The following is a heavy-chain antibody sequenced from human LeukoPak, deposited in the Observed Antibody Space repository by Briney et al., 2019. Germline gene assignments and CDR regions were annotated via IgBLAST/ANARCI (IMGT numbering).Heavy chain of an antibody. D-gene: IGHD1-26*01. CDR2: IKTDGSIT. J-gene: IGHJ4*02. V-gene: IGHV3-74*01. CDR1: GFTFSSYW. CDR3: ARVATGSYHFDY. Sequence: GGSLRLSCAASGFTFSSYWMHWVRRAPGKGLVWVSRIKTDGSITSYADSVKDRFTISRDNAKNTLYVQMNSLRVEDTAVYYCARVATGSYHFDYWGQGTLVTVSS.